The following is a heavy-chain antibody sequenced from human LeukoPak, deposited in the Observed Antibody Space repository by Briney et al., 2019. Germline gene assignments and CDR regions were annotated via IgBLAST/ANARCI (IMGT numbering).Heavy chain of an antibody. J-gene: IGHJ4*02. CDR1: GFTFSSYA. CDR3: ARGPRLPDY. V-gene: IGHV3-30-3*01. CDR2: ISYGGSNK. Sequence: GGSLRLSCAASGFTFSSYAMHWVRQAPGKGLEWVAVISYGGSNKYYADSVKGRFTISRDNSKNTLYLQMNSLRAEDTAVYYCARGPRLPDYWGQGTLVTVSS. D-gene: IGHD4-11*01.